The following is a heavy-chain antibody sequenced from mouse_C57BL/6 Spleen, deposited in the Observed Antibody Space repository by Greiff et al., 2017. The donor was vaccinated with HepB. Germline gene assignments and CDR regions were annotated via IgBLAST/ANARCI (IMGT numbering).Heavy chain of an antibody. J-gene: IGHJ3*01. CDR3: ARYYYDYDEGFAY. CDR2: IDPSDSYT. V-gene: IGHV1-50*01. D-gene: IGHD2-4*01. CDR1: GYTFTSYW. Sequence: QVQLQQPGAELVKPGASVKLSCKASGYTFTSYWMQWVKQRPGQGLEWIGEIDPSDSYTNYNQKFKGKATLTVDTSSSTAYMQLSSLTSEDSAVYYCARYYYDYDEGFAYWGQGTLVTVSA.